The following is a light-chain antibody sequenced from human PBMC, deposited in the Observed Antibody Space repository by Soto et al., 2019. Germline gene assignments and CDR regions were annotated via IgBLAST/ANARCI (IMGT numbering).Light chain of an antibody. Sequence: EIVMTQSPATLSVSPGERATLSCSASQSVDINLAWYQKKAGQAPRLLIYGASTRATAIPARFSGSGSGTEFTLTISSLQPDDFATYYCQHYNSYSEAFGQGTKVDIK. CDR3: QHYNSYSEA. V-gene: IGKV3-15*01. J-gene: IGKJ1*01. CDR1: QSVDIN. CDR2: GAS.